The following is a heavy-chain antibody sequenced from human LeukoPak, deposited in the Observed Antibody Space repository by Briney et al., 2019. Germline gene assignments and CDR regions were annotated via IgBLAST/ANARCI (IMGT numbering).Heavy chain of an antibody. CDR2: ISDSGGST. CDR1: GFTFSSYA. V-gene: IGHV3-23*01. J-gene: IGHJ3*02. D-gene: IGHD2-2*01. Sequence: PGGSLRLSCAASGFTFSSYAMSWVRQAPGKGLEWVSAISDSGGSTYYADSVKGRFTISRDNSKNTLYLQMNSLRAEDTAVYYCAKGVLVPAAMTGPDAFDIWGQGTMVTVSS. CDR3: AKGVLVPAAMTGPDAFDI.